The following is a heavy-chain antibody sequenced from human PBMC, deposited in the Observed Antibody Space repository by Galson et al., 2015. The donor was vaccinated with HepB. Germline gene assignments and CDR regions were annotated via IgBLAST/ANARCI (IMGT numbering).Heavy chain of an antibody. CDR3: AREPVTPPEVDFDY. V-gene: IGHV3-48*03. Sequence: SLRLSCAASGFTFSGYEMNWVRQAPGKGLEWVSYISSNGGTIFYADSVKGRFTTSRDNAKNSLYLQMNSLRAEDTAFYYCAREPVTPPEVDFDYWGQGTLVTVSS. J-gene: IGHJ4*02. CDR2: ISSNGGTI. D-gene: IGHD4-23*01. CDR1: GFTFSGYE.